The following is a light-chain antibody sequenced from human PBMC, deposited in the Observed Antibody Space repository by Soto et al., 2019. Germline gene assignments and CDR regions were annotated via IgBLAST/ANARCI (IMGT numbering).Light chain of an antibody. CDR2: SNN. Sequence: QAVVTQPPSASGTPGQRVTISCSGSSSNIGSYTVNWYQQLPGTAPKLLIYSNNQRPSGVPDRFSGSKSGTSASLAISGLQSEGEADYYCAAWDDSLNGVVFGGGTKLTVL. V-gene: IGLV1-44*01. J-gene: IGLJ2*01. CDR1: SSNIGSYT. CDR3: AAWDDSLNGVV.